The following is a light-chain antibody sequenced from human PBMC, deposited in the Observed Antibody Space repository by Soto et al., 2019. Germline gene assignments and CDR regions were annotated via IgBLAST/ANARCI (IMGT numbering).Light chain of an antibody. CDR3: QQYGSSPLT. Sequence: EIVLTQSPGTLSLSPGERATLSCRASRSVSNRYLAWYQQKPGQAPRLLIYGASSRATGIPDRFSGSGSGTDLTLTFSRLEPEDFAVYYCQQYGSSPLTFGGGTKVEIK. J-gene: IGKJ4*01. V-gene: IGKV3-20*01. CDR1: RSVSNRY. CDR2: GAS.